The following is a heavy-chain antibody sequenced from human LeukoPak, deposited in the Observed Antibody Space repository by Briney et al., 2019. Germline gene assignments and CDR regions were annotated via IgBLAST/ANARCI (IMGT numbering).Heavy chain of an antibody. J-gene: IGHJ5*02. D-gene: IGHD3-10*01. CDR3: VRDGEGIAISVNYWFDP. CDR2: MNPVTGNT. Sequence: ASVWVSCKASGFTFTNYDINWVRQTTGQGLEWMGWMNPVTGNTGYARQFQGRITMTRDTSTSTAYMELGSLKSEDTAVYYCVRDGEGIAISVNYWFDPWGQGTLVTVSS. V-gene: IGHV1-8*01. CDR1: GFTFTNYD.